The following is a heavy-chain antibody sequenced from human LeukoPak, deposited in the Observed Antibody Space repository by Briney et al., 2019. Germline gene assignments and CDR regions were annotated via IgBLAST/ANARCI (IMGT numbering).Heavy chain of an antibody. CDR2: IKADGVFT. Sequence: GGSLRLSCEGSGFAFNVFGMHWIRQAPGKGLEWVAFIKADGVFTNYADSVKGRFTISRVNAKNSLYLQMNSLRAEDTAVYYCARDLEWEQLVDYWGQGTLVTVSS. CDR3: ARDLEWEQLVDY. V-gene: IGHV3-33*08. CDR1: GFAFNVFG. D-gene: IGHD1/OR15-1a*01. J-gene: IGHJ4*02.